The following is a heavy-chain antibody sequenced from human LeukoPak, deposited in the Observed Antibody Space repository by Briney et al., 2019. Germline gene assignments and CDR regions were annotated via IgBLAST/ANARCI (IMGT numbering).Heavy chain of an antibody. Sequence: SQTLSLTCTVSGGSISSGDYYWSWIRQLPGKGLEWIGYIYYSGSTNYNPSLKSRVTISVDTSKNQFSLKLSSVTAADTAVYYCARVTAVAGAYYFDYWGQGTLVTVSS. CDR2: IYYSGST. CDR1: GGSISSGDYY. J-gene: IGHJ4*02. CDR3: ARVTAVAGAYYFDY. D-gene: IGHD6-19*01. V-gene: IGHV4-30-4*01.